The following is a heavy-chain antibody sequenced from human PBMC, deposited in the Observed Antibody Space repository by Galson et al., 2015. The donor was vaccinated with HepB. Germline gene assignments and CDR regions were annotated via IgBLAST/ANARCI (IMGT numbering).Heavy chain of an antibody. V-gene: IGHV3-64D*06. Sequence: SLRLSCAASGFTFRTYTIHWLRQAPGKGLEHLSLTSNDGETTEYADSVKGRFTISRDNSKSTVVLQMRSLRPDDSAVYYCVKGRDYGQGYFDYWGQGTLVTVSS. CDR3: VKGRDYGQGYFDY. CDR1: GFTFRTYT. CDR2: TSNDGETT. J-gene: IGHJ4*02. D-gene: IGHD4-17*01.